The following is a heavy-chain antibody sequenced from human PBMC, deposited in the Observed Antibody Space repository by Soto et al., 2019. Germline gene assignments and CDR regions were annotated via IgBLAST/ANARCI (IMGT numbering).Heavy chain of an antibody. D-gene: IGHD3-22*01. V-gene: IGHV3-30-3*01. CDR3: ASSYDSSGYYRLQH. J-gene: IGHJ1*01. CDR1: GFTLSSYA. CDR2: ISHDGSNK. Sequence: QVQVVESGGGVVQPGRSLRLSCAASGFTLSSYAVHWVRQAPGKGLDWVTVISHDGSNKYYADSVKGRFTISRDNSKNNLYLQMNSLRAEDTAVYYCASSYDSSGYYRLQHWGQGTLVTVSS.